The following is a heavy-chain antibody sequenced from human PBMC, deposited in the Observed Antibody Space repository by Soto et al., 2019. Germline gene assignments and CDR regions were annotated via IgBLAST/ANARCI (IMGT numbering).Heavy chain of an antibody. J-gene: IGHJ4*02. D-gene: IGHD3-3*01. V-gene: IGHV3-30-3*01. CDR1: GFTSSSYA. CDR3: ARFKRVLGFLEWSYYFDY. CDR2: ISYDGSNK. Sequence: PGGSLRLSCVASGFTSSSYAMHWVRQAPGKGLEWVAVISYDGSNKYYADSVKGRFTISRDNSKNTLYLQLNSLRAEDTAVYYCARFKRVLGFLEWSYYFDYWGEETLAPVPS.